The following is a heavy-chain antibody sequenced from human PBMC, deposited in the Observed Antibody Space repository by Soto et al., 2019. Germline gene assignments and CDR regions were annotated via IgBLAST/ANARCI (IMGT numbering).Heavy chain of an antibody. CDR3: ASSLSMVRGVEGYYYYGMDV. V-gene: IGHV1-69*02. CDR2: IIPILGIA. Sequence: QVQLVQSGAEVKKPGSSVKVSCKASGGTFSSYTISWVRQAPGQGLEWMGRIIPILGIANYAQKFQGRVTITADKSTSTAYMELSSLGAEDTAVYYCASSLSMVRGVEGYYYYGMDVWGQGTTVTVSS. D-gene: IGHD3-10*01. CDR1: GGTFSSYT. J-gene: IGHJ6*02.